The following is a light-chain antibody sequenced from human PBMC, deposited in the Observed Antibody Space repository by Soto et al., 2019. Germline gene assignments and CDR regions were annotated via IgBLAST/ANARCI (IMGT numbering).Light chain of an antibody. CDR2: VAS. J-gene: IGKJ5*01. CDR3: QQSYGTPIT. Sequence: DIQMTQSPSSLSASVGDRVTITCRASQSIGRYLNWYQQKPGKAPNLLIYVASSLQSEVPSRFSGSGSGTDLTITITSLQPEDFETYYCQQSYGTPITFGQGTRLEIK. V-gene: IGKV1-39*01. CDR1: QSIGRY.